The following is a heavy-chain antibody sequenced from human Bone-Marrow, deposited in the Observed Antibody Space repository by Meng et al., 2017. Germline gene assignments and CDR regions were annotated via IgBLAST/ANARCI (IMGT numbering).Heavy chain of an antibody. J-gene: IGHJ4*02. CDR2: IKSKPDGETI. V-gene: IGHV3-15*01. CDR3: SGHIDY. D-gene: IGHD5-12*01. Sequence: LQLVGLGGGLVKPGGSLRLSCEGSGFTFSNAYMTWVRHVPGKRLEWVGRIKSKPDGETIDYAAPVKGRFTISRDDSKNTVYLQMNSLKTEDTAVYYCSGHIDYWGQGTLVTVSS. CDR1: GFTFSNAY.